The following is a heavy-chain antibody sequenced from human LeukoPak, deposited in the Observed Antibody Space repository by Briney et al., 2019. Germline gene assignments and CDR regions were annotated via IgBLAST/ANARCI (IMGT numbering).Heavy chain of an antibody. D-gene: IGHD3-16*01. CDR3: AIHDGVY. CDR1: GGSISGFY. J-gene: IGHJ4*02. Sequence: NPSETLSLTCTVSGGSISGFYWSWFRQPPGKGLELIGYLYSSGSTYYNPSLKSRVTISGDTSNNQFSLNLSSVTAADTAVYYCAIHDGVYWGQGTLVTVS. V-gene: IGHV4-59*08. CDR2: LYSSGST.